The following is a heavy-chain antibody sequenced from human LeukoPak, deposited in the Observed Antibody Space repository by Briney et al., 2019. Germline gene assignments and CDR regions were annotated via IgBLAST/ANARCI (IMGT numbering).Heavy chain of an antibody. Sequence: GESLRLSCAASGLTFSSYWMHWVRHAPGKGLVWVSRINSGGSSTTYADSVKGRFTISRDNAKTTLYLQMDSLRAEDTDMYYCARETGSYYSLDYWGQGTLVTVSS. CDR3: ARETGSYYSLDY. J-gene: IGHJ4*02. CDR2: INSGGSST. V-gene: IGHV3-74*01. D-gene: IGHD1-26*01. CDR1: GLTFSSYW.